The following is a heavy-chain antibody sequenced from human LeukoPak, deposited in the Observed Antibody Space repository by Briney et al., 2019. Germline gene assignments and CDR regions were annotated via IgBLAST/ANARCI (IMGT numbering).Heavy chain of an antibody. Sequence: TSETLSLTCTVSGGSISSGGYYWSWIRQHPGKGLEWIGYIYYSGSTYYNPFLKSRVTISVDTSKNQYSLKLSSVTAADTAVYYCARVGGYSSSPGDYWGQGTLVTVSS. CDR1: GGSISSGGYY. J-gene: IGHJ4*02. CDR2: IYYSGST. CDR3: ARVGGYSSSPGDY. V-gene: IGHV4-31*03. D-gene: IGHD6-6*01.